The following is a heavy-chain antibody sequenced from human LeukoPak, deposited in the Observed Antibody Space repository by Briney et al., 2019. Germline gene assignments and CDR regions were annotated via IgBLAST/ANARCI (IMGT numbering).Heavy chain of an antibody. D-gene: IGHD6-19*01. CDR2: ISGSGGST. V-gene: IGHV3-23*01. J-gene: IGHJ3*02. CDR1: GFTFSSYA. CDR3: AKVDSSGWYGGVAFDI. Sequence: GGSLRLSCATSGFTFSSYAMSWVRQAPGKGLEWVSAISGSGGSTYYADSVKGRFTISRDNSKNTLSLQMSSLRAEETAVYYCAKVDSSGWYGGVAFDIWGQGIMVTVSS.